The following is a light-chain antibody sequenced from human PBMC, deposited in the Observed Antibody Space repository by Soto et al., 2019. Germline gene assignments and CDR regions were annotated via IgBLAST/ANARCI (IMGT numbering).Light chain of an antibody. CDR3: QQAHTFPLT. Sequence: DIHMTQSPSSVSASVGDRVTITCRASQDIFHWLAWYQQKPGKAPNLLIFSTSSLQDGVPSRFSGSGFGTNFTSSISSLQHEYFATYYFQQAHTFPLTFGARTKIKIK. CDR1: QDIFHW. J-gene: IGKJ4*01. V-gene: IGKV1-12*01. CDR2: STS.